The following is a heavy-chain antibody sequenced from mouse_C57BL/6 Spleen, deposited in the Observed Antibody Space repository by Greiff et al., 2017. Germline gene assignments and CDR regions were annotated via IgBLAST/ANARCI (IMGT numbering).Heavy chain of an antibody. J-gene: IGHJ3*01. Sequence: EVKLLESGGDLVKPGGSLKLSCAASGFTFSSYGMSWVRQTPDKRLEWVATISSGGSYTYYPDSVKGRFTISRDNAKNTLYLQRSSLKSEDTAMYDGGGGGGEGGAWFAYWGQGTLVTVSA. CDR3: GGGGGEGGAWFAY. CDR1: GFTFSSYG. CDR2: ISSGGSYT. V-gene: IGHV5-6*01. D-gene: IGHD2-13*01.